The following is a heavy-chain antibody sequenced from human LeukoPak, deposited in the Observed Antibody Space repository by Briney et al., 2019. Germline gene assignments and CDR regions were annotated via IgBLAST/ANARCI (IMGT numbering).Heavy chain of an antibody. J-gene: IGHJ1*01. Sequence: GASAKVSCKASGYTFTSYDINWVRQATGQGLEWMGWMNPNSGNTGYAQKFQGRVTMTRNTSISTAYMELRSLRSDDTAVYYCARDIRSDYLPAAQHWGQGTLVTVSS. D-gene: IGHD4-17*01. V-gene: IGHV1-8*01. CDR3: ARDIRSDYLPAAQH. CDR2: MNPNSGNT. CDR1: GYTFTSYD.